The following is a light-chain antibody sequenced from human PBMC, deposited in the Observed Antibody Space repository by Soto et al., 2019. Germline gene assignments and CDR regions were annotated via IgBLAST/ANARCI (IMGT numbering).Light chain of an antibody. CDR2: EVT. CDR1: CSDVGGYNF. J-gene: IGLJ1*01. Sequence: QSALTQPASVSGSPGQSITISCTGTCSDVGGYNFVSWYQHHPGKAPKLMIYEVTIRASGVSNRFSGSKSGTTASLTISGLQAEDEADYYCSSYTSINSLYVFGTGTKLTVL. V-gene: IGLV2-14*01. CDR3: SSYTSINSLYV.